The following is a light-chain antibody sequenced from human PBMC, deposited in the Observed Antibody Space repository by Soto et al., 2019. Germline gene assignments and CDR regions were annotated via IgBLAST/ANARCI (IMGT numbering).Light chain of an antibody. CDR2: EGS. CDR1: SSDFGSYNL. V-gene: IGLV2-23*03. J-gene: IGLJ2*01. Sequence: QSVLTQPASVSGAPGQSITISCTGTSSDFGSYNLVSWFQQHPGEAPKLMSYEGSKRPSGVSNRFSGSKSGNTASLTISRLQAEDEAYYYCCSYAGSDPIIFGGGTQLTVL. CDR3: CSYAGSDPII.